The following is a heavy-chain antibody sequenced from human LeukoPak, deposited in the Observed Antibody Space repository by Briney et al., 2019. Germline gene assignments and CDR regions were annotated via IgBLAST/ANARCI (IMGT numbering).Heavy chain of an antibody. V-gene: IGHV3-73*01. CDR1: GFIFSDCA. Sequence: GGSLRLSCAGSGFIFSDCAIHWARQACGKGLEWVGRIDTRDKSAATAYAASVSGTLTISRDDSKSTAYLQMSSLKTEDTAVYFCTRDGGGWSHLDYWGQGALGTVSS. J-gene: IGHJ4*02. D-gene: IGHD6-19*01. CDR3: TRDGGGWSHLDY. CDR2: IDTRDKSAAT.